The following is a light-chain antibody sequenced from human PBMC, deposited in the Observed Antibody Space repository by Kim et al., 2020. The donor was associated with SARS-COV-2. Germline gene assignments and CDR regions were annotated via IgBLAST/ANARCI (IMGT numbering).Light chain of an antibody. V-gene: IGLV2-14*03. CDR1: SSDVGGYNY. J-gene: IGLJ2*01. Sequence: SALTQPASVSGSPGQAITISCTGTSSDVGGYNYVSWYQQHPGKAPKLMIYDVSNRPSGVSNRFSGSKSGNTASLTISGLQAEDAADYYCSSYTSSSTLDVLFGGGTQLTVL. CDR3: SSYTSSSTLDVL. CDR2: DVS.